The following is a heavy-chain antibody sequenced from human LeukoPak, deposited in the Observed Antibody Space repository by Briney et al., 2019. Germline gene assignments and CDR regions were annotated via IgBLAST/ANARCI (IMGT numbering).Heavy chain of an antibody. CDR1: GGSISSHY. CDR2: IYNSGST. V-gene: IGHV4-59*08. Sequence: SETLSLTCTVSGGSISSHYWSWIRQPPGKGLEWIGYIYNSGSTNYNPSLKSRVTISLDTSKNQFSLHLTSVTAADTAVYFCARDDYGVFDAYDVWGQGTVVTVSS. D-gene: IGHD3-16*01. J-gene: IGHJ3*01. CDR3: ARDDYGVFDAYDV.